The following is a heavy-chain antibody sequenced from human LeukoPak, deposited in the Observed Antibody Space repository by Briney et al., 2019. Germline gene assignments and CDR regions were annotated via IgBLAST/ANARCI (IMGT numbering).Heavy chain of an antibody. J-gene: IGHJ4*02. Sequence: SETLSLTCTVSGGSISSYYWSWIRQPPGKGLEWIGYIYYSGSTNYNPSLKSRVTISVDTSKNQFSLKLSSVTAADTAVYYCARGYDILTGSLAFDYWGQGTLVTVSS. D-gene: IGHD3-9*01. CDR2: IYYSGST. V-gene: IGHV4-59*01. CDR3: ARGYDILTGSLAFDY. CDR1: GGSISSYY.